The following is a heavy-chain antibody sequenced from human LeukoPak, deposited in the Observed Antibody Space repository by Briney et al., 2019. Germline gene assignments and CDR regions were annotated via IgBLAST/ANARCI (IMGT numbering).Heavy chain of an antibody. CDR1: GGSISSYY. CDR2: IYTSGST. J-gene: IGHJ5*02. CDR3: ARARSVYCSGGSCYWFDP. Sequence: MTSETLSLTCTVSGGSISSYYWSWIRQPAGKGLEWIGRIYTSGSTNHNPSLKSRVTISVDTSKNQFSLKLSSVTAADTAVYYCARARSVYCSGGSCYWFDPWGQGTLVTVSS. V-gene: IGHV4-4*07. D-gene: IGHD2-15*01.